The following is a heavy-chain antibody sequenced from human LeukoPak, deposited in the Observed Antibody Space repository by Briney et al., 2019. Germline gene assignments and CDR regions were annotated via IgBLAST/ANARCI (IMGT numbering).Heavy chain of an antibody. J-gene: IGHJ1*01. Sequence: GGSLRLSCIASGFTFDDYDLHWVRQRPGKGLEWVSGVSWNSGNIDYADFVKGRFTISRDNGKNSLYLQMNSLRPEDTAFYYCAKEGYFHHWGQGTLVTVSS. V-gene: IGHV3-9*01. CDR1: GFTFDDYD. CDR3: AKEGYFHH. CDR2: VSWNSGNI.